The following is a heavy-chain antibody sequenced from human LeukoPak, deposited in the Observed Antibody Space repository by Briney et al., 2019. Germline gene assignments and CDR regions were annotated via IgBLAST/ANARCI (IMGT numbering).Heavy chain of an antibody. Sequence: SETLSLTCTVSGVSINSYYWSWIRQPPGKGLECIGYIHYTVGTNYNPSLKSRVTISVDTSKNQFSLKLSSVTAADTAIYYCARGGYYGSGNDFRFDPWGQGTLVTVSS. D-gene: IGHD3-10*01. CDR2: IHYTVGT. V-gene: IGHV4-59*01. J-gene: IGHJ5*02. CDR3: ARGGYYGSGNDFRFDP. CDR1: GVSINSYY.